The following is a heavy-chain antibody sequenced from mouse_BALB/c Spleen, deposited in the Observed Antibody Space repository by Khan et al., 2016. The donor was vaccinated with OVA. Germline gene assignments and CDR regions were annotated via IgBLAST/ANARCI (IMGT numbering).Heavy chain of an antibody. D-gene: IGHD2-14*01. CDR1: GYTFTSHT. Sequence: QVQLKQSGAELARPGASVKMSCKASGYTFTSHTMHWVKQRPGQGLEWIGYINPSSGYTNYNPKFNDKATLTADKSSSPAYMQLSSLTSEDSAVYYWARRTTEYAMDYWGQGTSVTVSS. J-gene: IGHJ4*01. CDR2: INPSSGYT. CDR3: ARRTTEYAMDY. V-gene: IGHV1-4*01.